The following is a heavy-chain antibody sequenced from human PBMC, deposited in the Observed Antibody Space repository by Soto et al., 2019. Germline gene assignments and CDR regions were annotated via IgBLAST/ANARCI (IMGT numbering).Heavy chain of an antibody. D-gene: IGHD2-2*01. CDR3: ARRLMVAITSSLNYWYFDL. J-gene: IGHJ2*01. CDR2: VYYGGTT. V-gene: IGHV4-39*01. CDR1: GGSISSNNYY. Sequence: QLQLQESGPGLVKPSETLSLTCIVSGGSISSNNYYWGWIRQPPGKGLESLGSVYYGGTTYYNPSLKSRVTISVDTSKNQFSLKLNSVTAADTAVYYCARRLMVAITSSLNYWYFDLWGRGTLVTVSS.